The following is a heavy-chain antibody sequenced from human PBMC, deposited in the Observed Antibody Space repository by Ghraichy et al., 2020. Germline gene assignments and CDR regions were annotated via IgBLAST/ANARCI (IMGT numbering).Heavy chain of an antibody. Sequence: GGSLRLSCAASGFTFSSYAMSWVRQAPGKGLEWVSAISGSGGSTYYADSVKDRFTISRDNSKNTLYLQMNSLRAEDTAVYYCAKEKVGCPDCPSNYYYGMDVWGQGTTVTVSS. V-gene: IGHV3-23*01. D-gene: IGHD2-21*02. CDR2: ISGSGGST. CDR1: GFTFSSYA. CDR3: AKEKVGCPDCPSNYYYGMDV. J-gene: IGHJ6*02.